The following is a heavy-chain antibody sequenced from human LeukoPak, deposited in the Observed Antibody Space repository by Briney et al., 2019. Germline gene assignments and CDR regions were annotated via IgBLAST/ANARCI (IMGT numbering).Heavy chain of an antibody. D-gene: IGHD6-19*01. V-gene: IGHV1-18*01. CDR2: ISAYKGNT. CDR1: SYTFTSYG. CDR3: ARSVGGWFFYYFDY. Sequence: GASVKVSCKASSYTFTSYGISWVRQAPGQGLEWMGWISAYKGNTNYAQKLQGRVTMTTDTSTSTAYMELRSLRSDDTAVYYCARSVGGWFFYYFDYWGQGTLVTVSS. J-gene: IGHJ4*02.